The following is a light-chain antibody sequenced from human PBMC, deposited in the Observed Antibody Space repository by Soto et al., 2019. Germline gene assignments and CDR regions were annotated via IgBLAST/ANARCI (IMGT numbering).Light chain of an antibody. Sequence: ESVLTQSPGTLSLSPGERATLSCRASQSVSSNYLAWYQQKPGQAPRLLIYGASTRASGIPDRFSGSGSGTDFTLTISRREPEDSAVYYCQQYGSSPTWTFGQGTKVDIK. CDR1: QSVSSNY. J-gene: IGKJ1*01. CDR2: GAS. CDR3: QQYGSSPTWT. V-gene: IGKV3-20*01.